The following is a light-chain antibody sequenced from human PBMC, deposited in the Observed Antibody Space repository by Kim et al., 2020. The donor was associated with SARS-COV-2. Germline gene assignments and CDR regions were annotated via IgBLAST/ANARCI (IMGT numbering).Light chain of an antibody. Sequence: QSALTQSASVSGSPGQSVTISCTGTSSDIGAYDLVSWFQHNPGRAPRLMIYDVSQRPSRVSTRFSGSKSGNTASLTISGLQAEDEADYYCSSYTSSVSWVFGGGTQLTVL. J-gene: IGLJ3*02. CDR2: DVS. V-gene: IGLV2-14*03. CDR1: SSDIGAYDL. CDR3: SSYTSSVSWV.